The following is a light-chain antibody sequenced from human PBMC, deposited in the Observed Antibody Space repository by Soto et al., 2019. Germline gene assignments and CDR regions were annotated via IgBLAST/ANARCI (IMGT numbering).Light chain of an antibody. J-gene: IGKJ4*01. CDR3: QQYYSYPPLY. Sequence: AIRMTQSPSSFSASTGDRVTITCRASQGISSYLAWYQQKPGKDPKLLIYAAFTVQSGVTSRFSGSGSGTYFTLTINCLQSEDFATYCCQQYYSYPPLYFGGGTMVEIK. CDR2: AAF. V-gene: IGKV1-8*01. CDR1: QGISSY.